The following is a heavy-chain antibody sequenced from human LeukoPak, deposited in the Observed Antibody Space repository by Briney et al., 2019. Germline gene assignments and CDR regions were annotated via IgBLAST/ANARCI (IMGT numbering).Heavy chain of an antibody. D-gene: IGHD6-19*01. J-gene: IGHJ5*02. Sequence: GASVKVSCKASGYTFTSYAMHWVRQAPGQRLEWMGWINAGNSNTKYSQKFQGRVTITRDTSASTAYMELSSLRSEDTAVYYCARGGYSSQFDPWGQGTLVTVSS. V-gene: IGHV1-3*01. CDR3: ARGGYSSQFDP. CDR1: GYTFTSYA. CDR2: INAGNSNT.